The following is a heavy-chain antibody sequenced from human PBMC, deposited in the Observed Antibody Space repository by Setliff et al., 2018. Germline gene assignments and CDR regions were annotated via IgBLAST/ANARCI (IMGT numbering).Heavy chain of an antibody. Sequence: SETLSLTCAVYGESFSAYYWTWIRQPPGKGLAWIGEIYHSGSTNHNPSLKSRVIISIDTSKNQFSLKLSSVTAADTAVYYCARGVVTAAGTSFDYWGQGTLVTVSS. J-gene: IGHJ4*02. D-gene: IGHD6-13*01. CDR1: GESFSAYY. CDR3: ARGVVTAAGTSFDY. V-gene: IGHV4-34*01. CDR2: IYHSGST.